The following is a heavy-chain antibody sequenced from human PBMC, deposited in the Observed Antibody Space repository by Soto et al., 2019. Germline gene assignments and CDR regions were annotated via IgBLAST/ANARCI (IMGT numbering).Heavy chain of an antibody. CDR3: ARDESGSYTPDAFDI. Sequence: QVQLVESGGGVVQPGRSLRLSCAASGFTFSSYGMHWVRQAPGKGLEWVAVIWYDGSNKYYADSVKGRFTISRDNSKNTRYRQMNSLRAEDTAVYYCARDESGSYTPDAFDIWGQGTMVTVSS. CDR2: IWYDGSNK. V-gene: IGHV3-33*01. D-gene: IGHD1-26*01. CDR1: GFTFSSYG. J-gene: IGHJ3*02.